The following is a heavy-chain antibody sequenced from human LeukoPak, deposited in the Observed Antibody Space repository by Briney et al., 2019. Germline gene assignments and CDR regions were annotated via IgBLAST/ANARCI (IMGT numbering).Heavy chain of an antibody. Sequence: PGGSLRLSCAASGFTFSSYSMNWVRQAPGKGLEWVSSISSSSSYIYYADSVKGRFTISRDNAKNSLYLQMNSLRAEDTAVYYCARDRHRTGGGPVNNWFDPWGQGTLVTVSS. CDR3: ARDRHRTGGGPVNNWFDP. CDR2: ISSSSSYI. CDR1: GFTFSSYS. J-gene: IGHJ5*02. D-gene: IGHD1-14*01. V-gene: IGHV3-21*01.